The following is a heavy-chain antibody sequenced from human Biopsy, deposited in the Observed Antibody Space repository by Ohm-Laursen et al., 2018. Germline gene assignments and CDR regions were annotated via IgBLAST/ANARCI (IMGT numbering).Heavy chain of an antibody. CDR3: AKDRYNYTPIGGFSMDV. D-gene: IGHD5-18*01. V-gene: IGHV3-30*18. CDR2: IFYDGSNT. J-gene: IGHJ6*02. CDR1: GFTFNNYG. Sequence: SLRLSCAAFGFTFNNYGMQWVRQAPGKGLERVAFIFYDGSNTYYADSVKGRFTISRDNSRDTLYLQMSSLRAEDTAVYYCAKDRYNYTPIGGFSMDVWGQGTTVTVSS.